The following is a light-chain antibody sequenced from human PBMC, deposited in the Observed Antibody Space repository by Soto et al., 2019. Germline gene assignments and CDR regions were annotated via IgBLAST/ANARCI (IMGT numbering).Light chain of an antibody. V-gene: IGLV1-40*01. CDR3: QSYDSSLSGVV. CDR1: SSNIGAGYD. J-gene: IGLJ2*01. Sequence: QAVVTQPPSVSGAPGQRVTISCTGSSSNIGAGYDVHWYQQLPGTAPKLLSYGNSNRPSGVPDRFSGSKSGTSASLAITGLQAEDEADYYCQSYDSSLSGVVFGGGTKLTV. CDR2: GNS.